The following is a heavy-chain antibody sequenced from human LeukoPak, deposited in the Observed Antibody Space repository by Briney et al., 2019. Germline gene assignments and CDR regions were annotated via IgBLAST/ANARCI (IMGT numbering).Heavy chain of an antibody. CDR3: AKDGLITIFGVVTFNWFDP. CDR2: INTDGSST. D-gene: IGHD3-3*01. Sequence: PGGSLRLSCAASGFTFSSYWMHWVRQAPGKGLVWVSRINTDGSSTNYVDSVKGRFTISRDNAKSTLYVQMNSLRAEDTAVYYCAKDGLITIFGVVTFNWFDPWGQGTLVTVSS. J-gene: IGHJ5*02. V-gene: IGHV3-74*01. CDR1: GFTFSSYW.